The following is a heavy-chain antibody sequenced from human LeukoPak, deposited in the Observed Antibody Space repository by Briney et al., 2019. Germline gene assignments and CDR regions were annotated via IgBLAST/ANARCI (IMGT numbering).Heavy chain of an antibody. D-gene: IGHD1-26*01. V-gene: IGHV1-46*01. CDR3: ARDNSGSYSGRAEYFQH. CDR1: GYTFTSYY. Sequence: ASVTVSCKASGYTFTSYYMHWVRQAPGQGLEWMGIINPSGGSTNYAQKFQGRVTITRDTSTSTVYMELSSLRSEATAVYYCARDNSGSYSGRAEYFQHWGQGTLVTVSS. CDR2: INPSGGST. J-gene: IGHJ1*01.